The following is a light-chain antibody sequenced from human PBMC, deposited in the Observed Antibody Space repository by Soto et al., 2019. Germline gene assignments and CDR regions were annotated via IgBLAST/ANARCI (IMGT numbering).Light chain of an antibody. CDR1: QSISDW. CDR2: DAS. V-gene: IGKV1-5*01. J-gene: IGKJ1*01. CDR3: QQYNNYST. Sequence: IHRTHAPSSLSASVGDRVTITFLASQSISDWLSWFQLKPGKAPKLLIYDASSLESGVPSRFSGSGSGTEITLTISSLQPDDFATYYCQQYNNYSTFGQGTKVDIK.